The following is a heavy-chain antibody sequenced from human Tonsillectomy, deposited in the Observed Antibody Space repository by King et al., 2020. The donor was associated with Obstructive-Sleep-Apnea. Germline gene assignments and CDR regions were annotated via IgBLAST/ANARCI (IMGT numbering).Heavy chain of an antibody. J-gene: IGHJ3*01. CDR2: ISSSSSYT. D-gene: IGHD4-17*01. CDR3: VRRTVTTAADAFDL. V-gene: IGHV3-11*06. CDR1: GFNFSDYY. Sequence: VQLVESGGGLVKPGRSLRLCCAASGFNFSDYYMSWIRQAPGKGLEWVSDISSSSSYTNYADSVKGRFTISRDNAKNSLYLQMNNLRGEDTAVYYCVRRTVTTAADAFDLWGQGTLVTVSS.